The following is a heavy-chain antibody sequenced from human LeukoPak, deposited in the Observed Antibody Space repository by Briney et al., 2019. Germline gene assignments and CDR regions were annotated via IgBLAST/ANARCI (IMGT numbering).Heavy chain of an antibody. Sequence: GGSLRLSCAASGFSFSRDSMNWVRQAPGKGLEWISYISHDSGIKYYADSVRGRFTISRDNAKNSLYLQMNSLRAEDTAVYYCARENRYGSGSYPIIYYGMDVWGQGTTVTVSS. CDR2: ISHDSGIK. CDR1: GFSFSRDS. V-gene: IGHV3-48*04. CDR3: ARENRYGSGSYPIIYYGMDV. J-gene: IGHJ6*02. D-gene: IGHD3-10*01.